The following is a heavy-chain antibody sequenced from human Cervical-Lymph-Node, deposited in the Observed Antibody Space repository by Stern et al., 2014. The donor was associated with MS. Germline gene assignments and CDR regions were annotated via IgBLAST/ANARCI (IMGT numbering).Heavy chain of an antibody. J-gene: IGHJ6*02. D-gene: IGHD4-17*01. CDR2: FDPEEGGT. CDR3: AAQNTVTNYYYYGMDV. Sequence: QVQLVQSGAEVKKPGASVKVSCKASGYTLSELSMHWVRQAPGRGLEWMGGFDPEEGGTIYAQKFQGRVTMTEDTSTDTAYMELSSLRSEDTAVYYCAAQNTVTNYYYYGMDVWGQGTMVTVSS. V-gene: IGHV1-24*01. CDR1: GYTLSELS.